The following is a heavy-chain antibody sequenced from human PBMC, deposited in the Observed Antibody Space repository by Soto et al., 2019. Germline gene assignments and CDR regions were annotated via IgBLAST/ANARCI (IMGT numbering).Heavy chain of an antibody. CDR2: ISYDGSNK. V-gene: IGHV3-30-3*01. CDR1: GFTFSSYA. CDR3: ARDLSYSTSSLGY. D-gene: IGHD6-6*01. J-gene: IGHJ4*02. Sequence: GGSLRLSCAASGFTFSSYAMHWVRQAPGKGLEWVALISYDGSNKYYADSVKGRFTISRDNSKNTLYLQMHSLRAEDTAVYYCARDLSYSTSSLGYWGQGTLVTVSS.